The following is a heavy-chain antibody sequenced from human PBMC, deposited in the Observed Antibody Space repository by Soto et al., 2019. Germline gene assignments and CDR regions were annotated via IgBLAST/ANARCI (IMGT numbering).Heavy chain of an antibody. CDR2: VYTSDYT. V-gene: IGHV4-59*03. CDR1: GASIMSYS. CDR3: ASSSGHACDFFYYNGMHV. D-gene: IGHD2-21*01. Sequence: XETRSLTCSVSGASIMSYSCLWIRQPPGKGLEWIGYVYTSDYTRYSTSLKSRVTISVDTSKSQFYLRLNCVTAADTAVYYCASSSGHACDFFYYNGMHVWGQGATVTVSS. J-gene: IGHJ6*02.